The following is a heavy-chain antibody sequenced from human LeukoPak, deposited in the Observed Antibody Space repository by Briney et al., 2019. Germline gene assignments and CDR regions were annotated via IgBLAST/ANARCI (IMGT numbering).Heavy chain of an antibody. Sequence: GGSLRLSCAASGFTFSSYGMNWVRQAPGKGLEWVTFIRFDGRDKYYADSVKGRFTISRDNSKSTLDLQMNSLRVEDTAVYHCAKDRYSTSSTFTVNPFDYWGQGILVTVSS. D-gene: IGHD2-2*01. CDR1: GFTFSSYG. CDR2: IRFDGRDK. CDR3: AKDRYSTSSTFTVNPFDY. J-gene: IGHJ4*02. V-gene: IGHV3-30*02.